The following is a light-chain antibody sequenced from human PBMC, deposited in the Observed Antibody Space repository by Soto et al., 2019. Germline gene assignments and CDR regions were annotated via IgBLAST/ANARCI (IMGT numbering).Light chain of an antibody. CDR2: DVS. CDR3: SSYTSSSTPYV. J-gene: IGLJ1*01. Sequence: THAASGSWAPLGARRIPRTGTSSEVGGYNYVSWYQQHPGKAPKLMIYDVSNRPSGVSNRFSGSKSGNTASLTISGLQAEDEADYYCSSYTSSSTPYVFGTGTKVTVL. V-gene: IGLV2-14*01. CDR1: SSEVGGYNY.